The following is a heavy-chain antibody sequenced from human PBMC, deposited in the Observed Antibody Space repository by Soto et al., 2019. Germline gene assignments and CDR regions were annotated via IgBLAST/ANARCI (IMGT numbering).Heavy chain of an antibody. CDR1: GYSFTSYW. D-gene: IGHD2-2*01. V-gene: IGHV5-51*03. Sequence: EVQLVQSGAEVKKPGESLKISCKGSGYSFTSYWIGWVRQMPGKGLEWMGIIYPGDSDTRYSPSFQGQVTISADKSLSTAYLQWRSLKASDTAMYYWSGNTCSRTSCYARGEGYDDYYYMAVWGKGTTVT. CDR3: SGNTCSRTSCYARGEGYDDYYYMAV. J-gene: IGHJ6*03. CDR2: IYPGDSDT.